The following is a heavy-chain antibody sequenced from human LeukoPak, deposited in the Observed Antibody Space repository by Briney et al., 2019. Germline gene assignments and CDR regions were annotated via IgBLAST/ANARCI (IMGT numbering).Heavy chain of an antibody. J-gene: IGHJ3*02. Sequence: GGSLRLSCAASGLTVSSNYISWVRQAPGKGLEWVSVIYSDGSTYYGASVKGRFTISRDISKNTLYPQMNSLRVEDTAMYYCARDFLDWGTRTGAFDIWGQGTMVTVSP. CDR3: ARDFLDWGTRTGAFDI. CDR1: GLTVSSNY. V-gene: IGHV3-66*01. CDR2: IYSDGST. D-gene: IGHD1-1*01.